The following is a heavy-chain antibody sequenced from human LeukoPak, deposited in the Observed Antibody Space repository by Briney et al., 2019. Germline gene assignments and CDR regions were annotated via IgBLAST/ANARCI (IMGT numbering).Heavy chain of an antibody. CDR3: AITHGYYDGSGYWVQ. V-gene: IGHV3-23*01. Sequence: PGGSLRLSCAASGFTFGSYGMSWVRQAPGKGLEWVSFITPNADRTSYADSVEGRFTISRDNPRNTLYMQMNSLRDEDTAIYYCAITHGYYDGSGYWVQWGQGTLVTVSS. J-gene: IGHJ1*01. CDR2: ITPNADRT. D-gene: IGHD3-22*01. CDR1: GFTFGSYG.